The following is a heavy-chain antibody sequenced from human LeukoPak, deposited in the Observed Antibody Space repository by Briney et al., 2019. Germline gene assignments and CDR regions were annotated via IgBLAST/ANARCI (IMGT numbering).Heavy chain of an antibody. V-gene: IGHV3-23*01. J-gene: IGHJ4*02. CDR2: ISGSGGST. CDR1: GFTFSSYA. D-gene: IGHD4-17*01. CDR3: AKDSTTVTTGPFDY. Sequence: GGSLRLSCAASGFTFSSYAMRWVRQAPGKGLEWVSAISGSGGSTYYADTVKGRFTISRDNSKNTLYLQMNSLRAEDTAVYYCAKDSTTVTTGPFDYWGQGTLVTVSS.